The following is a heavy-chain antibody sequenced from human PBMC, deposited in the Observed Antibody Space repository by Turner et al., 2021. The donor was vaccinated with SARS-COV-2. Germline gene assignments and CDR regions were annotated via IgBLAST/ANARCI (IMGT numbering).Heavy chain of an antibody. J-gene: IGHJ4*02. CDR1: GFTLSSYS. D-gene: IGHD3-22*01. CDR3: ARDSFGYYDSSGYYLGGFDY. CDR2: ISSSSRYI. Sequence: EVQLVESGGGLVKPGGSLRLSCAASGFTLSSYSMNGVRQAPGKGLAWVSSISSSSRYIYYADSVKGRFTISRDNAKNSLYLQMNSLRAEDTAVYYCARDSFGYYDSSGYYLGGFDYWGQGTLVTVSS. V-gene: IGHV3-21*01.